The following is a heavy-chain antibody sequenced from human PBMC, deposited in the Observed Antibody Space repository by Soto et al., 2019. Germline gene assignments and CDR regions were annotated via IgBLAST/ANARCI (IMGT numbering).Heavy chain of an antibody. Sequence: EVQLVESGGGLVQPGGSLRLSCAASGFTFSSYWRSWVRQAPGKGLEWVANIKQDGSEKYYVDSVKGRFTISRDNAKNSLYLQMNSLRAEDTAVYYCASGDIPGWFDPWGQGTLVTVSS. D-gene: IGHD2-15*01. CDR3: ASGDIPGWFDP. V-gene: IGHV3-7*01. CDR1: GFTFSSYW. CDR2: IKQDGSEK. J-gene: IGHJ5*02.